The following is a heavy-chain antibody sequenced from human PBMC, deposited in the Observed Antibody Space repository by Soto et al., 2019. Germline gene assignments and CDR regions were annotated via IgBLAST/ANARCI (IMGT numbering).Heavy chain of an antibody. J-gene: IGHJ4*02. CDR2: ISGSGGST. CDR3: ASYYYDSSGYYHYFDY. V-gene: IGHV3-23*01. Sequence: EVQLLESGGGLVQPGGSLRVSCAASGFTFSSYGMSWVGQAPGRGLEWVSGISGSGGSTYYADSVKGRFTISRDNSKNTVYLQMNSLRAEDTASYYCASYYYDSSGYYHYFDYWGQGTLVTVSS. CDR1: GFTFSSYG. D-gene: IGHD3-22*01.